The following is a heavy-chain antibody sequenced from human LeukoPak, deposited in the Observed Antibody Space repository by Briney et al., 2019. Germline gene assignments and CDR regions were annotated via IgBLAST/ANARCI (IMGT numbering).Heavy chain of an antibody. CDR2: IYHSGNT. CDR3: ARGGTRITIVGVVINDFDY. CDR1: GGSISSGDYS. J-gene: IGHJ4*02. V-gene: IGHV4-30-4*08. D-gene: IGHD3-3*01. Sequence: SQTLSLTCTVSGGSISSGDYSWSWIRQPPGKGLEWIGYIYHSGNTYYNPSLKSRLTISVDTLRNQFSLKLRSVTAADTAVYYCARGGTRITIVGVVINDFDYWGQGTLVTVSS.